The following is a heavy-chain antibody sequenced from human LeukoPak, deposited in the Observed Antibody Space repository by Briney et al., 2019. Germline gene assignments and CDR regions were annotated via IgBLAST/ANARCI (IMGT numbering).Heavy chain of an antibody. CDR2: TNRDDSDT. D-gene: IGHD3-22*01. V-gene: IGHV3-74*01. Sequence: GGSLRLSCAASGFTFSGYWMHWVRQAPGKGLVWVSRTNRDDSDTSYADSVKGRFTISRDKAKSTLYLQMNSLRVEDTAVYHCARSANYFDTSGQDYWGQGTLVTVSS. CDR3: ARSANYFDTSGQDY. CDR1: GFTFSGYW. J-gene: IGHJ4*02.